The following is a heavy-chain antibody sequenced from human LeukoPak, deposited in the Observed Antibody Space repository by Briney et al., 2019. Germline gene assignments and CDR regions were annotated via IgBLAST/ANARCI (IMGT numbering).Heavy chain of an antibody. CDR1: GGTFSTFA. CDR2: IIPNLRTA. Sequence: GPSVSFSCKASGGTFSTFAISWVRQAPGQGPEWMGGIIPNLRTANYAQKFQGRVTITADESTITAYMELSSLRSEDTAMYFCATSPTRASPGYCGQGTPVTVSS. V-gene: IGHV1-69*13. J-gene: IGHJ4*02. D-gene: IGHD5-12*01. CDR3: ATSPTRASPGY.